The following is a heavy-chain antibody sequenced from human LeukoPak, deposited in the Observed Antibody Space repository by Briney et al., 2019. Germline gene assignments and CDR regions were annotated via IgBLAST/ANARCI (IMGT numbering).Heavy chain of an antibody. CDR1: GFTFNTAW. Sequence: PGGSLRLSCAASGFTFNTAWMSWVRQAPGKGLEWVSFISRNGSDTYYADSVKGRFTISRDNSKNSLSLQMDSLTTDDTGLYYCAKGDAYNGCFDSWGQGTLVTVSS. J-gene: IGHJ5*01. D-gene: IGHD5-24*01. CDR2: ISRNGSDT. CDR3: AKGDAYNGCFDS. V-gene: IGHV3-43*02.